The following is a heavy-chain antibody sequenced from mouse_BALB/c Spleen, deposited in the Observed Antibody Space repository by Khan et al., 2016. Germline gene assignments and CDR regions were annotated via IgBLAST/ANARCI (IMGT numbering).Heavy chain of an antibody. CDR3: ASNWEGWYFDV. V-gene: IGHV3-6*02. CDR1: GYFIPSCYY. J-gene: IGHJ1*01. D-gene: IGHD4-1*01. CDR2: IIYDCSN. Sequence: EVQLQESGPGLVKPSQSLSLPCSVTGYFIPSCYYWNWIRQFPGNKLVWMGYIIYDCSNNYTPSLKNRISITRDTHKNQFFLKLNSVTTEDTATYYCASNWEGWYFDVWGAGTTVTVSS.